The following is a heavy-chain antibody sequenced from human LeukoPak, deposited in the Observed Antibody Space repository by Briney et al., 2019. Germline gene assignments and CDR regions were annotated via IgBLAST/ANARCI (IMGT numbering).Heavy chain of an antibody. D-gene: IGHD6-6*01. CDR1: GYTFTSYD. Sequence: GASVKVSCTASGYTFTSYDINWVRQATGQGLEWMGWMNPNSGNTGYAQKFQGRVTMTRNTSISTAYMELSSLRSDDTAVYYCARSSSLGEYYYYYMDVWGKGTTVTVSS. V-gene: IGHV1-8*01. CDR3: ARSSSLGEYYYYYMDV. J-gene: IGHJ6*03. CDR2: MNPNSGNT.